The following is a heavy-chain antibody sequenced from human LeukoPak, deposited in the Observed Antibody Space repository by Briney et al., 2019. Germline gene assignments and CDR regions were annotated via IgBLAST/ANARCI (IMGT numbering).Heavy chain of an antibody. Sequence: GGSLRLSCAASGFTFSNYAMSWVRQAPGKGREWVSVISGSGGSTDYADSVKGRFTISRDNAKKSLDLQMNRLRAEDTAEYDCAKSPLRASPVFFDYWGQGTLVTVSS. J-gene: IGHJ4*02. V-gene: IGHV3-23*01. CDR1: GFTFSNYA. CDR3: AKSPLRASPVFFDY. CDR2: ISGSGGST.